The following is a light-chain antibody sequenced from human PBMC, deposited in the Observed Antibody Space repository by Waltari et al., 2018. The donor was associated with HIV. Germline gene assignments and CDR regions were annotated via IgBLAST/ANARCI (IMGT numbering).Light chain of an antibody. J-gene: IGLJ3*02. CDR2: RNN. CDR1: SSNIGSNY. V-gene: IGLV1-47*01. Sequence: QSVLTQPPSASGTPGQRVTISCSGSSSNIGSNYVYWYQQLPGTAPNLLIYRNNQRPSGVPDRSSGSKSGTSASLAISGLRSDDEADYYCATRDDSLNACVFGGGTKVTVL. CDR3: ATRDDSLNACV.